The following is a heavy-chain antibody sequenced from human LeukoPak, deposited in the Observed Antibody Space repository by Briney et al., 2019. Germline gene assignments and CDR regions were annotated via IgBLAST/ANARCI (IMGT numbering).Heavy chain of an antibody. CDR2: INNGGDIT. J-gene: IGHJ4*02. CDR3: AKSVYYDGGGYFYTDY. Sequence: GGSLRLSCAASGLTFSNYAMSWVRQAPGKGLEWVSVINNGGDITDHADSVKGRFTISRDNSKNTLYLQMSSLTAEDTAVYYCAKSVYYDGGGYFYTDYWGQGTLVTVSS. D-gene: IGHD3-22*01. CDR1: GLTFSNYA. V-gene: IGHV3-23*01.